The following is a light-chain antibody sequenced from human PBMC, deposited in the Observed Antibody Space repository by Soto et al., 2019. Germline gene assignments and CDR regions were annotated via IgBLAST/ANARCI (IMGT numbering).Light chain of an antibody. Sequence: DFQMTQSPSTLSASVGDRCTITCRASQTISTWLAWYQQRPGKAPKLLIYDASTLESGVPSRFSGSGSGTEFTLTISSLQPDDFATYYCQQYNSYSLWTFGQGTKVEIK. CDR2: DAS. V-gene: IGKV1-5*01. J-gene: IGKJ1*01. CDR3: QQYNSYSLWT. CDR1: QTISTW.